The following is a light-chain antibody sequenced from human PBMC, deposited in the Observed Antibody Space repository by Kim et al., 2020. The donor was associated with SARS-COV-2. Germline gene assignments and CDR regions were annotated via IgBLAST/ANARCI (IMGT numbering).Light chain of an antibody. CDR1: SGSIASNY. CDR2: EDN. Sequence: KPVTLSCTRSSGSIASNYVQWYQQRPGSAPTTVIYEDNQRPSGVPDRFSGSIDSSSNSASLTISGPKTEDEADYYCQSYDSSNHGVFGGGTQLTVL. J-gene: IGLJ3*02. V-gene: IGLV6-57*03. CDR3: QSYDSSNHGV.